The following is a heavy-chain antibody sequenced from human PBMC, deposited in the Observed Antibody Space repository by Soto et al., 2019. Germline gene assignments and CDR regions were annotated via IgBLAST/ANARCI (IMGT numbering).Heavy chain of an antibody. CDR2: IIPIFGTA. CDR3: ARSNKAFVVVIAFDH. Sequence: QVQLVQSGAEVKKPGSSMKVSCKASGGTFSSYAISWVRQAPGQGLEWMGGIIPIFGTANYAQKFQGRVKMTADESTSTAYMELSSLRLEDTAVYYCARSNKAFVVVIAFDHWGQGTLVTVSS. J-gene: IGHJ4*02. V-gene: IGHV1-69*01. CDR1: GGTFSSYA. D-gene: IGHD2-21*01.